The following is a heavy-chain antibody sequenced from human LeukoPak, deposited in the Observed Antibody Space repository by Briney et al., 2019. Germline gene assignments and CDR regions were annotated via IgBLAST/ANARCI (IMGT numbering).Heavy chain of an antibody. CDR1: GGSISSSSYY. J-gene: IGHJ4*02. V-gene: IGHV4-39*07. CDR3: ARWAVVTANYFDY. D-gene: IGHD2-15*01. CDR2: INHSGST. Sequence: SETLSLTCTVSGGSISSSSYYWGWIRQPPGKGLERIGEINHSGSTNYNPSLKSRVTISVDTSKNQFSLKLSSVTAADTAVYYCARWAVVTANYFDYWGQGTLVTVSS.